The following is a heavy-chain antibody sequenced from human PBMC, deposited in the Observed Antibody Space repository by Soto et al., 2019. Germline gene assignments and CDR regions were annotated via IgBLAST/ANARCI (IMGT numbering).Heavy chain of an antibody. J-gene: IGHJ4*02. CDR3: ARGRDYGGNSANFDY. CDR2: IYYSGST. D-gene: IGHD4-17*01. CDR1: GGSISSGGYY. V-gene: IGHV4-31*03. Sequence: QVQLQESGPGLVKPSQTLSLTCTVSGGSISSGGYYWSWIRQHPGKGLEWIGYIYYSGSTYYNPSHKSRITISVDTSKNQFSLKLSSVTAADTAVYYCARGRDYGGNSANFDYWGQGTLVTVSS.